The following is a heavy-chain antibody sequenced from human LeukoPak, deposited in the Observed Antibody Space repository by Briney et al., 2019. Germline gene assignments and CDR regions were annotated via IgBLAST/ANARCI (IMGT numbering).Heavy chain of an antibody. V-gene: IGHV4-39*07. CDR3: ARIVRTYFDY. CDR2: IYYSGST. D-gene: IGHD1-26*01. Sequence: PSETLSLTCTVSGGSISSSSYYWGWIRQPPGKGLEWIGSIYYSGSTYYNPSPKSRVTISVDTSKNQFSLKLSSVTAADTAVYYCARIVRTYFDYWGQGTLVTVSS. CDR1: GGSISSSSYY. J-gene: IGHJ4*02.